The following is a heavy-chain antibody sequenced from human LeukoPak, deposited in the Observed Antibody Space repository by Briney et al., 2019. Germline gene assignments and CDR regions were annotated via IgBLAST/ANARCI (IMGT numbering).Heavy chain of an antibody. CDR1: GFIFRNYA. CDR3: ARSASVAADYYFDN. CDR2: LRGDGET. J-gene: IGHJ4*02. Sequence: GGSLRLSCAASGFIFRNYAMSWVRQGPARGLEWVSSLRGDGETFYADSVKGRFTISRDNAKNFVVLQMNSLRVEDTAFYYCARSASVAADYYFDNWGQGTLVTVSS. V-gene: IGHV3-23*01. D-gene: IGHD6-19*01.